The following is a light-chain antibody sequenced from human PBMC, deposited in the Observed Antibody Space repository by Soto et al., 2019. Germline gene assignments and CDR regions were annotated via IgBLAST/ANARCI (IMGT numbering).Light chain of an antibody. CDR1: QSVDSRY. V-gene: IGKV3-20*01. CDR3: QQYENSVPLT. Sequence: EIVLTQYPVTLSLSPGERATLSCGASQSVDSRYFAWYQQKLGQAPRLLIYGSSNRATGIPDRFSGSGSGTDFTLTISRLEPEDFAVYHCQQYENSVPLTFGGGTKVDIK. CDR2: GSS. J-gene: IGKJ4*01.